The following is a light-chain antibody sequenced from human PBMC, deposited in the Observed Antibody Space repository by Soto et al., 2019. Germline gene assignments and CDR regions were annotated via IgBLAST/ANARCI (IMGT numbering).Light chain of an antibody. V-gene: IGLV2-23*03. CDR1: SSDVGSYNL. Sequence: QSALTQPASVSGSPGQSITSSCTGTSSDVGSYNLVSRYQQHPGKAPKLMIYEGSKRPSGVSNRFSGSKSGNTAALTISGLQAEDEADYYCYSYAGSSTFYVFGTGTKLTVL. CDR2: EGS. CDR3: YSYAGSSTFYV. J-gene: IGLJ1*01.